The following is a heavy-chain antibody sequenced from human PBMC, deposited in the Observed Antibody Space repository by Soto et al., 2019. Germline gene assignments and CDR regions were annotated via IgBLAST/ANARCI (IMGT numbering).Heavy chain of an antibody. V-gene: IGHV2-5*02. CDR2: IYWDDDK. CDR1: GFSLTTSGVG. J-gene: IGHJ4*02. D-gene: IGHD3-3*01. CDR3: AHRILRTVFGLVTTTAIYFDF. Sequence: QITLNESGPTVVNPAETLTLTCTFSGFSLTTSGVGVGWIRQSPGKAPEWLALIYWDDDKRYSASLKSRLSITKDTSKNQVVLTTASVDTADTATYYCAHRILRTVFGLVTTTAIYFDFWDQGTPVVVSS.